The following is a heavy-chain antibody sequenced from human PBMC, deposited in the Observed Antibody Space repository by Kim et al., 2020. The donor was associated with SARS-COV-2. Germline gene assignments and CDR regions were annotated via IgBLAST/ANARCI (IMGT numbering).Heavy chain of an antibody. V-gene: IGHV3-33*06. CDR3: AKGDYYGSGSYYQDRDY. J-gene: IGHJ4*02. CDR1: GFTFSSYG. D-gene: IGHD3-10*01. Sequence: GGSLRLSCAASGFTFSSYGMHWVRKAPGKGLEWVAIIWFDGSNKYYADSVKGRFTISRDNSKNMLYLQMNSLRAEDTAVYYCAKGDYYGSGSYYQDRDYWGQGTLVTVSS. CDR2: IWFDGSNK.